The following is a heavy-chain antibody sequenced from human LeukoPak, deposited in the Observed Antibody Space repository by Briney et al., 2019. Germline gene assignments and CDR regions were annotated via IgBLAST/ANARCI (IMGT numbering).Heavy chain of an antibody. D-gene: IGHD3-3*01. V-gene: IGHV3-9*01. Sequence: GRSLRLSCAASGFTFDDYAMHWVRQAPGKGLEWVSGISWNSGSIGYADSVKGRFTISRDNAKNSLYLQMNSLRAEDTALYYCAKETYYDFWSGYPLFDYWGQGTLVTVSS. J-gene: IGHJ4*02. CDR2: ISWNSGSI. CDR3: AKETYYDFWSGYPLFDY. CDR1: GFTFDDYA.